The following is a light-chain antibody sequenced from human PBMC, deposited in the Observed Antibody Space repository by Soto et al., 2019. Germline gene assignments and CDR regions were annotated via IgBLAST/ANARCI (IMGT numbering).Light chain of an antibody. Sequence: DIQMSQSPSTLSAAVGDRVSITCRASQSISSWLAWYQQKPGKAPKLLIYEASSLKSGVPSRFSGSGSGTEFTLTISSLQPDDFATYYCQHYHNYSRAFGQGTKVDI. CDR2: EAS. V-gene: IGKV1-5*03. J-gene: IGKJ1*01. CDR1: QSISSW. CDR3: QHYHNYSRA.